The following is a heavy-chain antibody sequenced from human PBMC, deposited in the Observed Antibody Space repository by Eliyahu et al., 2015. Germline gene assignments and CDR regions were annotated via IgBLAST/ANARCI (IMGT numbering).Heavy chain of an antibody. CDR1: GYSXSXGYX. D-gene: IGHD3-10*01. CDR3: ARDPRGSGSYSDY. Sequence: QVQLQESGPGLVKPSETLSLTCTVXGYSXSXGYXXGXXRXPPGKGLEWIGSIYHSGSTYYNSSLKSRVTISVDTSKNQFSLKLNSVTAADTAVYYCARDPRGSGSYSDYWGQGTLVTVSS. V-gene: IGHV4-38-2*02. CDR2: IYHSGST. J-gene: IGHJ4*02.